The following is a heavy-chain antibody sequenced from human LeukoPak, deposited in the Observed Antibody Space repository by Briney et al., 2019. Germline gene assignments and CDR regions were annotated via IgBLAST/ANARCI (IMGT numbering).Heavy chain of an antibody. CDR2: ISGSGGST. CDR3: AKGSARITIFVVVTEYGYYFDY. Sequence: GGSLRLSCAASGFTFSSYAMSWVRQAPGKGLEWVSAISGSGGSTYYADSVKGRFTISRDNSKNTLYLQMNSLRAEDTAVYYCAKGSARITIFVVVTEYGYYFDYWGQGPLVTVSS. D-gene: IGHD3-3*01. J-gene: IGHJ4*02. V-gene: IGHV3-23*01. CDR1: GFTFSSYA.